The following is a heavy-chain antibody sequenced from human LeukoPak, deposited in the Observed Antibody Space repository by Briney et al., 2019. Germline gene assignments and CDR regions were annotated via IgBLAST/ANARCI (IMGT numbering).Heavy chain of an antibody. CDR2: INHSGST. Sequence: PSETLSLTCAVYGGSFSGYYWSWLRQPPGKGLEWIGEINHSGSTNYNPSLKSRVTISVDTSKNQFSLKLSSVTAADTAVYYCASVPYYDSSGHNDYWGQGTLVTVSS. J-gene: IGHJ4*02. CDR3: ASVPYYDSSGHNDY. V-gene: IGHV4-34*01. CDR1: GGSFSGYY. D-gene: IGHD3-22*01.